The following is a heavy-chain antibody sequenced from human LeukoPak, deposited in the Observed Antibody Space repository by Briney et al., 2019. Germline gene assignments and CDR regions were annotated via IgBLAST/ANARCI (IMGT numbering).Heavy chain of an antibody. V-gene: IGHV4-59*01. CDR3: ARDVSHCSSTSCYLSWCDP. D-gene: IGHD2-2*01. CDR1: GGSITSYY. CDR2: IYYSGST. J-gene: IGHJ5*02. Sequence: PSETLSLTCTVSGGSITSYYCSWIRQPPGQGLEWIGYIYYSGSTTYNPPIKRRITISVDTSKDQCYLKLSSVTAADAAVYYCARDVSHCSSTSCYLSWCDPRGQGTLVTVSS.